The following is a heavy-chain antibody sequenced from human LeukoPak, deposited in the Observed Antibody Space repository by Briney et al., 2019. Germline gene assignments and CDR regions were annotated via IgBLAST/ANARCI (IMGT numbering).Heavy chain of an antibody. Sequence: GGSLRLFCAASGFTFSSYWMNWARQAPGKGLEWVASINHNGNVNYYVDSVKGRFTISRDNAKNSLYLQMNSLRAEDTALYRCARNNGMDVWGQGTTVIVSS. CDR3: ARNNGMDV. CDR1: GFTFSSYW. CDR2: INHNGNVN. V-gene: IGHV3-7*03. J-gene: IGHJ6*02.